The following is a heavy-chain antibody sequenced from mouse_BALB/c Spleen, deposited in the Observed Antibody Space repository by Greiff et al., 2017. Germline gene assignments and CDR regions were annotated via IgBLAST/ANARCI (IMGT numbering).Heavy chain of an antibody. J-gene: IGHJ3*01. CDR2: ISSGSSTI. CDR3: ARDAWFAY. CDR1: GFTFSSFG. V-gene: IGHV5-17*02. Sequence: DVHLVESGEGLVQPGGSRKLSCAASGFTFSSFGMHWVRQAPEKGLEWVAYISSGSSTIYYADTVKGRFTISRDNPKNTLFLQMTSLRSEDTAMYYCARDAWFAYWGQGTLVTVSA.